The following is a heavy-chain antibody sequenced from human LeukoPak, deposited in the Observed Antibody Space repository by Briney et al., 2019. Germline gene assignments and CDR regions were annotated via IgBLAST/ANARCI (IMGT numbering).Heavy chain of an antibody. D-gene: IGHD6-19*01. J-gene: IGHJ4*02. V-gene: IGHV5-51*01. CDR3: ARRNSGNFPFDC. Sequence: GEPLKISCKGTGHTFTNTWIAWVRQMPGKGLEWMGIIYPGDSDTIYSPSFQGQVTISVDKSISTAYLQWSSLKASDTAMYYCARRNSGNFPFDCWGQGTLVTVSS. CDR1: GHTFTNTW. CDR2: IYPGDSDT.